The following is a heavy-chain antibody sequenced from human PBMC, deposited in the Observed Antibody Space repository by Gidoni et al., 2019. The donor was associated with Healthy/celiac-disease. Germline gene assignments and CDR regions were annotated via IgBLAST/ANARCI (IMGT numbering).Heavy chain of an antibody. J-gene: IGHJ4*02. V-gene: IGHV7-4-1*02. Sequence: QVQLVQSGSELKKPGASVKVSCTASGYTFTSYSMTSVRQAPGQGLEWMGWINTNTGNPTYAQGFTGRFVFSLDTSVSTAYLQISSLKAEDTAVYYCARDRQPGYYYDSSGPGGSSFDYWGQGTLVTVSS. CDR3: ARDRQPGYYYDSSGPGGSSFDY. CDR2: INTNTGNP. D-gene: IGHD3-22*01. CDR1: GYTFTSYS.